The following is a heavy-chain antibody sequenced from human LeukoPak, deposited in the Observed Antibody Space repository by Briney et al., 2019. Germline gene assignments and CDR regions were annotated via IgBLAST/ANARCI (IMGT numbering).Heavy chain of an antibody. CDR2: IRQDGDTK. D-gene: IGHD6-13*01. V-gene: IGHV3-7*03. CDR3: ARSLPYGTTWYGRSDF. Sequence: QPGGSLRLPCAASGFPFNAYWMTWVRQAPGKGLEWVANIRQDGDTKYYVDSVKGRFTISRDNAMNSLYLQMNSLRAEDTAIYYCARSLPYGTTWYGRSDFWGQGTLVTVSS. J-gene: IGHJ4*02. CDR1: GFPFNAYW.